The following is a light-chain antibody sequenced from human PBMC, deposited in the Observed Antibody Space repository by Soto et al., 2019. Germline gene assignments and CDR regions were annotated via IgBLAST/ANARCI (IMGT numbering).Light chain of an antibody. Sequence: EIVLTQSPGTLSLSPGERATLSCRASQSVSSSYLAWYQQKPGQARRLLIYGASSRATGIPDRFSGSGSGTDFTLTISRLEPEDFAVYYCQQYGSSPPRYTFGQGTKLEIK. V-gene: IGKV3-20*01. CDR2: GAS. CDR1: QSVSSSY. CDR3: QQYGSSPPRYT. J-gene: IGKJ2*01.